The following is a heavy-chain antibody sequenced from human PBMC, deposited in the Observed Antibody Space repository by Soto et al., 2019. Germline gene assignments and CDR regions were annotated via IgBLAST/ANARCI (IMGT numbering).Heavy chain of an antibody. CDR3: AGLLWGRYFDY. CDR2: ISFSGST. V-gene: IGHV4-39*01. J-gene: IGHJ4*02. Sequence: LPLTCTVSGVSISSNTYYWGWIRQPPGKGLEWIGSISFSGSTYYNPPLKSRVTISVDTSKNQFSLKMSSVTAADTAVYYCAGLLWGRYFDYRGQGTLVTVSS. D-gene: IGHD3-16*01. CDR1: GVSISSNTYY.